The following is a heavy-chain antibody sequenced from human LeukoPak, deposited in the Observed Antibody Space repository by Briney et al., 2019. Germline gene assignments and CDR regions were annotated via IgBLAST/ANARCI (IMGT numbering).Heavy chain of an antibody. CDR2: ISAYNGNT. CDR1: GYTFTSYG. V-gene: IGHV1-18*01. Sequence: GASVKVSCKASGYTFTSYGISWVRQAPGQGLEWMGWISAYNGNTNYAQKLQGRVTMTTDTSTSTAYMELRSLRSDDTAVYYCARVDYDFWSGYLNWFDPWGQGTLVTVSS. D-gene: IGHD3-3*01. J-gene: IGHJ5*02. CDR3: ARVDYDFWSGYLNWFDP.